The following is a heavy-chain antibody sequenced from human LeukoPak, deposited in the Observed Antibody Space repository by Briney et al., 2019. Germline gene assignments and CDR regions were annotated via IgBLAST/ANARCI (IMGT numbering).Heavy chain of an antibody. CDR2: ISSSSSYI. Sequence: PGGSLRLSCAASGFTFSSYSMNWVRQAPGKGLEWVSSISSSSSYIYYADSVKGRFTISRDNAKNSLYLQMNSLRAEDTAVYYCARDDYGFWSGNRWDIWGQGTMVTVSS. D-gene: IGHD3-3*01. V-gene: IGHV3-21*01. CDR1: GFTFSSYS. J-gene: IGHJ3*02. CDR3: ARDDYGFWSGNRWDI.